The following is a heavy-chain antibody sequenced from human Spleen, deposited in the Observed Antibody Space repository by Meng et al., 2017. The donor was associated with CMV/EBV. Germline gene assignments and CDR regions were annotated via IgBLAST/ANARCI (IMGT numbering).Heavy chain of an antibody. CDR1: GGSISSYDYY. J-gene: IGHJ6*02. V-gene: IGHV4-34*01. Sequence: SETLSLTCTVSGGSISSYDYYWSWIRQPPGKGLEWIGEINHSGSTNYNPSLKSRVTISVDTSKNQFSLKLSSVTAADTAVYYCALAYYYYYGMDVWGQGTTVTVSS. CDR3: ALAYYYYYGMDV. CDR2: INHSGST.